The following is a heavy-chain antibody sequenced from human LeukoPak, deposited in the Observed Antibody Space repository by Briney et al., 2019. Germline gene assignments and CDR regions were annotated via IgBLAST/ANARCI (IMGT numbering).Heavy chain of an antibody. D-gene: IGHD3-3*01. CDR3: ARGQTTTIFGVVIHNWFDP. V-gene: IGHV1-8*01. CDR2: MNPNSGNT. J-gene: IGHJ5*02. Sequence: ASVKVSCKASGYTFTSYDINWVRQATGQGLEWMGWMNPNSGNTGYAQKFQGRVTMTRNTSISTAYMELSSLRSEDTAMYYCARGQTTTIFGVVIHNWFDPWGQGTLVTVSS. CDR1: GYTFTSYD.